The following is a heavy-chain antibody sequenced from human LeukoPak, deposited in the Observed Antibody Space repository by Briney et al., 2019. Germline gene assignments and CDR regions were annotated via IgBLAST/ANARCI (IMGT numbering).Heavy chain of an antibody. D-gene: IGHD3-16*01. Sequence: QTGGSLRLSCVASGFTFDRLGMHWVRQAPGKGLEWVAVISFHGSQEDYADSVKGRFTISRDNSKNTVHLQMNSLRAEDTAVYYCASGGKADYFDFWGQGTLVTVPS. J-gene: IGHJ4*02. CDR3: ASGGKADYFDF. CDR2: ISFHGSQE. V-gene: IGHV3-30*03. CDR1: GFTFDRLG.